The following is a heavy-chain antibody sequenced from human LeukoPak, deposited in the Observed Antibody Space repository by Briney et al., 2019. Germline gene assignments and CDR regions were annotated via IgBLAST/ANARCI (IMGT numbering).Heavy chain of an antibody. CDR1: GFTFSSYA. CDR3: APGTGGY. D-gene: IGHD1-1*01. CDR2: ISDSGGFT. V-gene: IGHV3-23*01. Sequence: GGSLRLSCTASGFTFSSYAMSWVRQAPGKGLEWVSTISDSGGFTYYADSVKGRFTTSRDNSKNTLYLQMNSLRAEDTAVYNCAPGTGGYWGQGTLVTVSS. J-gene: IGHJ4*02.